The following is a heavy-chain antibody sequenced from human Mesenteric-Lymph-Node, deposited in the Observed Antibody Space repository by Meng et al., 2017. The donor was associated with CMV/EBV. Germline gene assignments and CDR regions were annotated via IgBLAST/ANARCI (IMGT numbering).Heavy chain of an antibody. CDR1: GGSISTYY. J-gene: IGHJ4*02. CDR3: ARQYSSSFPDY. Sequence: SETLSLTCTVSGGSISTYYWSWIRQSPGMGLEWIGAIYYSGSTYYNPSLQSRVTISVDTSKKQFSLKLFSVTAADTAVYYCARQYSSSFPDYWGQGTLVTVSS. D-gene: IGHD6-6*01. CDR2: IYYSGST. V-gene: IGHV4-59*12.